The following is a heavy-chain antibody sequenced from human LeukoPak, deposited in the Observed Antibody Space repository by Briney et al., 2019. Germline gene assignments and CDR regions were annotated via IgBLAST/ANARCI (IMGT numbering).Heavy chain of an antibody. CDR1: GFTFNSYS. V-gene: IGHV3-21*01. CDR3: ARFLTVAVVPQRVDC. CDR2: ISSSSSYI. Sequence: PGGSLRLSCAASGFTFNSYSMNWVRQAPGKGLEWVSSISSSSSYIYYADSMKGRFTISRDNAKSSLYLQMNSLRAEDTAVYYCARFLTVAVVPQRVDCWGQGTLVTVSS. J-gene: IGHJ4*02. D-gene: IGHD6-19*01.